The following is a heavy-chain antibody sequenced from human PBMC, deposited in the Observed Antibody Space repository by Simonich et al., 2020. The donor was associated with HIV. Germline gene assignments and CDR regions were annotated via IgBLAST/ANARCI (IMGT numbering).Heavy chain of an antibody. CDR1: GGSFSDYY. Sequence: QVQLQQWGAGLLKPSETLSLTCAVYGGSFSDYYWTWIRQPPGKGLEWIGEINHSGSTNYNPPRKGRVTSSVDTSKNQFSLKVSSVTAADTAVYYCARTGSAYNSGWYYSDYWGQGTLVTVSS. V-gene: IGHV4-34*01. J-gene: IGHJ4*02. D-gene: IGHD6-19*01. CDR2: INHSGST. CDR3: ARTGSAYNSGWYYSDY.